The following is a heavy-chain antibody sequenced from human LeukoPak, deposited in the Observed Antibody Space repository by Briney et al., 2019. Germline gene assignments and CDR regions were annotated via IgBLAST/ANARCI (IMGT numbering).Heavy chain of an antibody. CDR1: GGSISTSAYY. J-gene: IGHJ5*02. CDR3: ARCSHWFDP. V-gene: IGHV4-39*07. CDR2: IYYSGNT. D-gene: IGHD3-10*02. Sequence: PSETLSLTCTVSGGSISTSAYYWGWIRQPPGKGLEWIASIYYSGNTYYYPSLKSRVTISIETSKNQLSLKSSSVTAADTAVYYCARCSHWFDPWGQGTLVTVSS.